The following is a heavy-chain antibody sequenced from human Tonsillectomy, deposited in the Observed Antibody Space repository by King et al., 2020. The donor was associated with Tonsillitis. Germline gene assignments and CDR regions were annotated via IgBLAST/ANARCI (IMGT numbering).Heavy chain of an antibody. Sequence: VQLVESGGGLVQPGGSLRLSCAASGFTFSSYWMHWVRQAPGKGLVWVSRINRDGSSTNYADSVKGRFTISRDNAKNTLYLQMNSLRAEDTAVYYCARETQAYYYYMDVWGKGTTVTVSS. J-gene: IGHJ6*03. V-gene: IGHV3-74*01. CDR3: ARETQAYYYYMDV. CDR2: INRDGSST. CDR1: GFTFSSYW.